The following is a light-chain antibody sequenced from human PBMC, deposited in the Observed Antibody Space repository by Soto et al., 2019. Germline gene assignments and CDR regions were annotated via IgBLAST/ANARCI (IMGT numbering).Light chain of an antibody. CDR3: MQALQTPWT. Sequence: DIQMTQSPSSLSASVGDRVTITCRASQGISDYLAWYQQKPGKVPILLIYAASTLQSGVPSRFSGSGSGTDFTLKISRVEAEDVGIYYCMQALQTPWTFGQGTKVDIK. CDR1: QGISDY. J-gene: IGKJ1*01. CDR2: AAS. V-gene: IGKV1-27*01.